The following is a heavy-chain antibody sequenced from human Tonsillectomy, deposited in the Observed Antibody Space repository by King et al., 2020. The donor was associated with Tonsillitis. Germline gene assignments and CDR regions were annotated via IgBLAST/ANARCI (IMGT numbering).Heavy chain of an antibody. Sequence: VQLVESGGGVVQPGRSLRLSCAASGFTFSSYAMHWVRQAPGKGLEWVAVISYDGSNKYYADSVKGRFTISRDNSKNTLYLQMNSLSAEDTAVYYCARDRPYYDFWSGYSDAFDIWGQGTMVTVSS. J-gene: IGHJ3*02. CDR2: ISYDGSNK. CDR3: ARDRPYYDFWSGYSDAFDI. V-gene: IGHV3-30-3*01. CDR1: GFTFSSYA. D-gene: IGHD3-3*01.